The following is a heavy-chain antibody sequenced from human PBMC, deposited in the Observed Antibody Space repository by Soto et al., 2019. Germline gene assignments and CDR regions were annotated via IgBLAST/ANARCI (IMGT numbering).Heavy chain of an antibody. CDR2: ISSEGINK. V-gene: IGHV3-30*18. D-gene: IGHD4-4*01. Sequence: QVQLVESGGGVVQPGRSLRLSCAASGFTFSSYGMHWVRQAPGKGLEWVAVISSEGINKYYADSVKGRFTISRDNSKNTLYLQMNSLRAEDTAVYYCANPHRPESKGCGGQGTLVTISS. CDR3: ANPHRPESKGC. CDR1: GFTFSSYG. J-gene: IGHJ4*02.